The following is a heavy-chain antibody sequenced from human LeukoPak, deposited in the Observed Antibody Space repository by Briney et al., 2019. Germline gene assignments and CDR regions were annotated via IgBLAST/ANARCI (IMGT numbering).Heavy chain of an antibody. CDR3: ARAHSDIVVVPAGY. J-gene: IGHJ4*01. Sequence: GGSLRLSCAASGFTFSSYSMNWVRQAPGKGLEWVSSISSSSSYIYYADSVKGRFTISRDNAKNSLYLQMNSLRAEETAVYYCARAHSDIVVVPAGYWGHGTLVTVSS. D-gene: IGHD2-2*01. CDR2: ISSSSSYI. CDR1: GFTFSSYS. V-gene: IGHV3-21*01.